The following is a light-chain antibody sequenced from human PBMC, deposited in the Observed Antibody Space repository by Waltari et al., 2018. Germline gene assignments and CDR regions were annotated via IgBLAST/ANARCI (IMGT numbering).Light chain of an antibody. Sequence: EIVMTQSPATLSVSRGERATLSCRASQSVSSSLAWYQQKAGQAPRLLLYGASTRATGISARFSGSGYGTEFTLTISSLQSEDFAVYYCQQYNDWWTFGPGTKVEIK. J-gene: IGKJ1*01. CDR3: QQYNDWWT. CDR1: QSVSSS. CDR2: GAS. V-gene: IGKV3-15*01.